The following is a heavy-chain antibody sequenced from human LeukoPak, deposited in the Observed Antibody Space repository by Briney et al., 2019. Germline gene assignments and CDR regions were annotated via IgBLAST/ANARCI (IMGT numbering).Heavy chain of an antibody. V-gene: IGHV3-23*01. CDR1: GFTFSSYA. J-gene: IGHJ5*02. CDR2: ISGSGGST. CDR3: AKTRYFDWSENWFDP. Sequence: GGSLRLSCAASGFTFSSYAMSWVRQAPGKGLEWVSAISGSGGSTYYADSVKGRFTISRDNSENTLYLQMNSLRAEDTAVYYCAKTRYFDWSENWFDPWGQGTLVTVSS. D-gene: IGHD3-9*01.